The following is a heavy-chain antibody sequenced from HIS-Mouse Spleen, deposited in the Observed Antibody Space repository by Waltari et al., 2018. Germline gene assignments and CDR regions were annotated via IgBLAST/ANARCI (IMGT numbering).Heavy chain of an antibody. V-gene: IGHV1-2*02. CDR3: ARDVTLAGPWFDP. Sequence: QVQLVQSGAEVKKPGASVKVSCKASGYTFTGYYMHWVRRAPGQGLGWMGWINPHSGGTNYAQNVQGRVTMTRDTSISTAYMELSRLRSDDTAVYYCARDVTLAGPWFDPWGQGTLVTVSS. CDR1: GYTFTGYY. J-gene: IGHJ5*02. D-gene: IGHD4-4*01. CDR2: INPHSGGT.